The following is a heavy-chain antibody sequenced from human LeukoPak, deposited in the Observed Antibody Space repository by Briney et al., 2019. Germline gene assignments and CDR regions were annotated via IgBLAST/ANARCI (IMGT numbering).Heavy chain of an antibody. CDR1: GFTFRNFA. V-gene: IGHV3-64*02. CDR3: ARANYYDSSGQPTSFDY. Sequence: PGGSLRLSCAASGFTFRNFAMHWVRQAPGKGLEYVSALRSDGATTYYADSVKGRFIISRDNAKNSLYLQMNSLRVEDTAVYYCARANYYDSSGQPTSFDYWGQGTLVTVSS. D-gene: IGHD3-22*01. J-gene: IGHJ4*02. CDR2: LRSDGATT.